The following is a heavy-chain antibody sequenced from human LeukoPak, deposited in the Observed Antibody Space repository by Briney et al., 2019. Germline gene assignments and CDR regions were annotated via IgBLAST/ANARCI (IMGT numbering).Heavy chain of an antibody. V-gene: IGHV4-59*01. CDR1: AGSLSIYY. CDR3: VRDRELTY. CDR2: IYNSGSST. J-gene: IGHJ4*02. Sequence: SETLSLTCTVSAGSLSIYYWNWIRQPPGKGLEWIGYIYNSGSSTTYNPSLQSRVTISVDMSKNQFSLRLSSVTAADTAVYFCVRDRELTYWGQGNLVTVSS. D-gene: IGHD3-10*01.